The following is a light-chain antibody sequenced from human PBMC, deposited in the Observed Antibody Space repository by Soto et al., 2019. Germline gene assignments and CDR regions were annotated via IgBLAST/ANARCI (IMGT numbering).Light chain of an antibody. J-gene: IGKJ1*01. CDR1: QNLGTLY. Sequence: EIVFTQSPGTLSLSPGERGTLSCRASQNLGTLYLAWFQQKSGQAPRLLIYSASRRATGIPDRFTGSGSGTDLTLTINRVEPEDFAVYFCQQYAGSPRTFGQGTKVDIK. CDR3: QQYAGSPRT. CDR2: SAS. V-gene: IGKV3-20*01.